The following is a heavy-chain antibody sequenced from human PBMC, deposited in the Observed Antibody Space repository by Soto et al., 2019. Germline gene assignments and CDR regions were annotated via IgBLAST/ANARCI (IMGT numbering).Heavy chain of an antibody. CDR3: ARSWYYYDSSGYYGRFDP. D-gene: IGHD3-22*01. CDR1: GYTFTSYA. Sequence: ASVKVSCKASGYTFTSYAMHWVRQAPGQRLEWMGWINAGNGNTKYSQKFQSRVTITRDTSASTAYMELSSLRSEDTAVYYCARSWYYYDSSGYYGRFDPWGQGTPVTVSS. V-gene: IGHV1-3*01. J-gene: IGHJ5*02. CDR2: INAGNGNT.